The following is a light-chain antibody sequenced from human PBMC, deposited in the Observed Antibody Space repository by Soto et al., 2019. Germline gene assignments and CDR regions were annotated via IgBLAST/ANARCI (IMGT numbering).Light chain of an antibody. V-gene: IGKV3-20*01. Sequence: EIVLTQSPGTLSLSPGERATLSCRASQTFTSRYLAWYQQKPGQAPRLLIYGASSRMTGISDRFSGSGSGTDFTLTISRLEPADFAVYYCQQYGSSPWTFGQGTKVELK. CDR1: QTFTSRY. J-gene: IGKJ1*01. CDR3: QQYGSSPWT. CDR2: GAS.